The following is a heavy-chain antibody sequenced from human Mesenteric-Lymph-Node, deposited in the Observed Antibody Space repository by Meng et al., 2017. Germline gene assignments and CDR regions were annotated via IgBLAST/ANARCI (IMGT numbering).Heavy chain of an antibody. J-gene: IGHJ5*02. CDR1: GGSFSGYY. Sequence: QVEPLGWGAGLLKPSEPLSLTCAVYGGSFSGYYWSLIRQPPGKGLEWIGEINHSGSTNYNPSLKSRVTISVDTSKNQFSLKLSSVTAADTAVYYCARGVAAAGTVVRPNRNWFDPWGQGTLVTVSS. CDR2: INHSGST. CDR3: ARGVAAAGTVVRPNRNWFDP. V-gene: IGHV4-34*01. D-gene: IGHD6-13*01.